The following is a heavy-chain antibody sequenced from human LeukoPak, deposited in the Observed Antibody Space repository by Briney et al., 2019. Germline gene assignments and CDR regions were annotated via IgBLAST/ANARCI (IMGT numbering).Heavy chain of an antibody. CDR2: IGAGVGDP. CDR3: ARDFPGIAVAGTRPLDY. CDR1: GFTFSSYA. V-gene: IGHV3-23*01. D-gene: IGHD6-19*01. J-gene: IGHJ4*02. Sequence: PGGSLRLSCAASGFTFSSYAMSWVRQAPGKGLEWVSSIGAGVGDPNYADSVKGRFTISRDNSKNTLYLQMNSLRAEDTAVYYCARDFPGIAVAGTRPLDYWGQGTLVTVSS.